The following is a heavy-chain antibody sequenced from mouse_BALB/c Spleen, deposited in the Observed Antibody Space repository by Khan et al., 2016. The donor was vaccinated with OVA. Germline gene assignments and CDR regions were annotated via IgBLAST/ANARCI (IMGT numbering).Heavy chain of an antibody. D-gene: IGHD2-14*01. Sequence: VQLKQSGPSLVKPSQTLSLTCSVTGDSITSGYWCWIRKFPGNKLEYMGYILYSGSTYYNTSLKSRISITRHTSQNQYYLQLNSVTTEATATYYCARSTYRYAFAYWGQGTLVTVSA. CDR3: ARSTYRYAFAY. J-gene: IGHJ3*01. V-gene: IGHV3-8*02. CDR2: ILYSGST. CDR1: GDSITSGY.